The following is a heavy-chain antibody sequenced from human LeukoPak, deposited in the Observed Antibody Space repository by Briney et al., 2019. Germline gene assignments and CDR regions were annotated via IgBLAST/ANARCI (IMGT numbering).Heavy chain of an antibody. CDR3: AKDIRDYYDSSGLDY. J-gene: IGHJ4*02. CDR1: GFTFDDYA. V-gene: IGHV3-9*01. CDR2: ISWNSGSI. Sequence: GGSLRLSCAASGFTFDDYAMHWVRQAPGKGLEWVSGISWNSGSIGYADSVKGRFTISRDSAKNSLYLQMNSLRAEDTALYYCAKDIRDYYDSSGLDYWGQGTLVTVSS. D-gene: IGHD3-22*01.